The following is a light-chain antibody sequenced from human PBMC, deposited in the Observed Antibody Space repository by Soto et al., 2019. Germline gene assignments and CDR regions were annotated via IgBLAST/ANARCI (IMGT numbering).Light chain of an antibody. CDR1: QSISGY. CDR2: AAS. V-gene: IGKV1-39*01. J-gene: IGKJ1*01. CDR3: QQSSSTPWT. Sequence: DIQMTQSPFSLSASVGDRVTIACRASQSISGYLNWYQQKPGKAPKLLIYAASGLQGGVPSRFSGSGSETDFSLTISSLQPVDFATYYCQQSSSTPWTFGQGTKVEIK.